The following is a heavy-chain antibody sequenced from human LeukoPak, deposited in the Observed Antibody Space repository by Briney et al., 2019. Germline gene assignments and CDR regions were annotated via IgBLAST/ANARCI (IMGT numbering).Heavy chain of an antibody. CDR1: GYTFTSYY. Sequence: GASVKVSCKASGYTFTSYYMHWVRQAPGQGLEWMGIINPSGGSTSYAQKFQGRVTMTRDTSTSTFYMDLSSLTSEDTAVYYCARAEGGFWFDPWGQGTLVTVSS. CDR3: ARAEGGFWFDP. J-gene: IGHJ5*02. CDR2: INPSGGST. V-gene: IGHV1-46*01. D-gene: IGHD5-12*01.